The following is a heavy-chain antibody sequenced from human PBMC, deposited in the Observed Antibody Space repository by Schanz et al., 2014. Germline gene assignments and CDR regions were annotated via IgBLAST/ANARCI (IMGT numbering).Heavy chain of an antibody. Sequence: DVQLVESGGGLAQPGGSLRLSCVASGFMFTKYAMNWVRQAPGKGLEWVSGISGTGTKTYYADSVKSRFTISRDNSKNTVFLQMSSLRADDTALYYCARRYSGRYCFDYWGQGTLVAVSS. V-gene: IGHV3-23*04. J-gene: IGHJ4*02. D-gene: IGHD1-26*01. CDR3: ARRYSGRYCFDY. CDR1: GFMFTKYA. CDR2: ISGTGTKT.